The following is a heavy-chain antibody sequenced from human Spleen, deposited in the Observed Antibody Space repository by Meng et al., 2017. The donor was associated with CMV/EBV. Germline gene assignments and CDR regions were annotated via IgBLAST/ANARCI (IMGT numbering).Heavy chain of an antibody. CDR1: GFTFDDYA. CDR3: AKGGLENDYYYGMDV. D-gene: IGHD1-1*01. J-gene: IGHJ6*02. V-gene: IGHV3-20*04. Sequence: GGPLRLSCAASGFTFDDYAMHWVRQVPGKGLEWVSGINWNGGSTGYADSVKGRFTISRDNAKNSLYLQMNSLRADDTALYYCAKGGLENDYYYGMDVWGQGTTVTVSS. CDR2: INWNGGST.